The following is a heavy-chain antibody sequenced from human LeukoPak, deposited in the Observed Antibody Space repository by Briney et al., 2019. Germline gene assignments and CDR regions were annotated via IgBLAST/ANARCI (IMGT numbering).Heavy chain of an antibody. Sequence: SETLSLTCAVYGGSFSGYYWSWIRQPPGKGLEWIGEINHSGSTNYNPSLKSRVTVSVDTSKNQFSLKLSSVTAADTAVNYCASSDYGGNSGADYWGQGTLVTVSS. D-gene: IGHD4-23*01. CDR1: GGSFSGYY. CDR2: INHSGST. CDR3: ASSDYGGNSGADY. J-gene: IGHJ4*02. V-gene: IGHV4-34*01.